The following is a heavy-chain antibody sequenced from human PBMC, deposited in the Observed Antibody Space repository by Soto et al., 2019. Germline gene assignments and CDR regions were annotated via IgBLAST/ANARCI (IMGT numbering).Heavy chain of an antibody. D-gene: IGHD6-13*01. V-gene: IGHV1-69*01. CDR1: GGTFSSYA. CDR2: IIPIFGTS. CDR3: ARVGYSSPYYYYGMDV. J-gene: IGHJ6*02. Sequence: QVQLVQSGAEVKKPGSSVKVSCKASGGTFSSYAINWVRQAPGQGLEWMGGIIPIFGTSNYAQKFQGRVTITADESTSTAYMELRSLRSEDTAVYYCARVGYSSPYYYYGMDVWGQGTTVTVSS.